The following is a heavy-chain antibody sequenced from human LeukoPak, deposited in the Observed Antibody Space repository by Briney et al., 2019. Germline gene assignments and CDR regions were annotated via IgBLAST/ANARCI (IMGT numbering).Heavy chain of an antibody. J-gene: IGHJ4*02. D-gene: IGHD3-22*01. Sequence: GGSLRLSCAASGFTFSSYAMTWVRHSSGKGLDWVSAISAGGGNTYYADSVKGRFTISRDNSKNTLYLQMNSLRAEDTAVYYCARDCYDSSGSIDYWGQGTLVTVSS. CDR3: ARDCYDSSGSIDY. CDR1: GFTFSSYA. CDR2: ISAGGGNT. V-gene: IGHV3-23*01.